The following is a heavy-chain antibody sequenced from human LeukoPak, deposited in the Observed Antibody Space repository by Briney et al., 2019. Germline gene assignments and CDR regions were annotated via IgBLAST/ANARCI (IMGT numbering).Heavy chain of an antibody. CDR1: GGSISSSSYY. J-gene: IGHJ4*02. Sequence: SETLSLTCTVSGGSISSSSYYWGWIRQPPGKGLEWIGSIYYSGSTYYNPSLKSRVTISVDTSKNQFSLKLSSVTAADTAVYYCASLRGSYYGGDYFDYGGQGTLVTVSS. CDR3: ASLRGSYYGGDYFDY. D-gene: IGHD1-26*01. CDR2: IYYSGST. V-gene: IGHV4-39*01.